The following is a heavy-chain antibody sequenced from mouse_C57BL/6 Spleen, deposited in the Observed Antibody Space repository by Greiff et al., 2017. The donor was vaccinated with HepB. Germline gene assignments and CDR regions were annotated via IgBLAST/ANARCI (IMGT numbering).Heavy chain of an antibody. CDR1: GYAFSSYW. CDR2: IYPGDGDT. Sequence: QVQLQRSGAELVKPGASVKISCKASGYAFSSYWMNWVKQRPGKGLEWIGQIYPGDGDTNYNGKFKGKATLTADKSSSTAYMQLSSLTSEDSAVYFCARRRLYGNYWYFDVWGTGTTVTVSS. CDR3: ARRRLYGNYWYFDV. D-gene: IGHD2-1*01. J-gene: IGHJ1*03. V-gene: IGHV1-80*01.